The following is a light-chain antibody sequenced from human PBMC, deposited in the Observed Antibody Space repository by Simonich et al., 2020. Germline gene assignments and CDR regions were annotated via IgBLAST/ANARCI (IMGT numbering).Light chain of an antibody. CDR3: QSYDSSNWV. CDR1: SGSMASNY. J-gene: IGLJ3*02. CDR2: EDN. V-gene: IGLV6-57*01. Sequence: NFMLTQPHSVSESPGKTVTISCTRSSGSMASNYVQWYQQRPGSSPTTVIYEDNQSPSGVPDRFSGSIDSSSNSASLTISGLKTEDEADYYCQSYDSSNWVFGGGTKLTVL.